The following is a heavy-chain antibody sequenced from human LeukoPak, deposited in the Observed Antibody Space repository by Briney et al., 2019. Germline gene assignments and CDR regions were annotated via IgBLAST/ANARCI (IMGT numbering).Heavy chain of an antibody. D-gene: IGHD3-22*01. J-gene: IGHJ5*02. CDR2: ISGSGGST. V-gene: IGHV3-23*01. Sequence: PGGSLRLCCAASGFTFSSYAMSWVRQAPGKGLEWVSAISGSGGSTYYADSVKGRFTISRDNSKNTLYLQMNSLRAEDTAVYYCAKAERSYYDSSGYYSTWGQGTLVTVSS. CDR1: GFTFSSYA. CDR3: AKAERSYYDSSGYYST.